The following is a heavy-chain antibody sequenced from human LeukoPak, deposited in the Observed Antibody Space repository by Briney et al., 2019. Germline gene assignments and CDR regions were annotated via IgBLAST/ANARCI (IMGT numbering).Heavy chain of an antibody. CDR3: ASSYYDSSGYSPSFDY. CDR1: GGSISGYY. J-gene: IGHJ4*02. Sequence: SETLSLTCTVSGGSISGYYWSWIRQPPGKGLEWIGYIYYSGSTNYNPSLKSRVTISVDTSKDQFSLKLSSVTAADTAVYYCASSYYDSSGYSPSFDYWGQGTLVTVSS. D-gene: IGHD3-22*01. CDR2: IYYSGST. V-gene: IGHV4-59*01.